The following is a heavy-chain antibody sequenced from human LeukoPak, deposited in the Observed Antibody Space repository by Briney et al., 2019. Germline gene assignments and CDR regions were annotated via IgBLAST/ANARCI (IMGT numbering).Heavy chain of an antibody. CDR1: GGSFSGYY. Sequence: SETLSLTCAVYGGSFSGYYWSWIRQPPGKGLEWIGEINHSGSTNYNPSLKSRVTISVDTSKNQFSLKLSSVTAADTAVYYCATRYSYGLRYFDYWGRGTLVTVSS. J-gene: IGHJ4*02. CDR2: INHSGST. D-gene: IGHD5-18*01. V-gene: IGHV4-34*01. CDR3: ATRYSYGLRYFDY.